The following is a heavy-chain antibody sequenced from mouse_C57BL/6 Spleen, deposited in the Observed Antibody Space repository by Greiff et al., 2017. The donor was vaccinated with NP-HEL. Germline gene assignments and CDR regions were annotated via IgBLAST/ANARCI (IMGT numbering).Heavy chain of an antibody. J-gene: IGHJ3*01. CDR1: GYTFTDYY. CDR3: TRVGAWVAY. CDR2: IYPGSGNT. Sequence: QVQLQQSGAELVRPGASVKLSCKASGYTFTDYYINWVKQRPGQGLEWIARIYPGSGNTYYNEKFKGKATLTAEKSSSTAYMQLSSLTSEDSAVYFCTRVGAWVAYWGQGTLVTVSA. D-gene: IGHD3-3*01. V-gene: IGHV1-76*01.